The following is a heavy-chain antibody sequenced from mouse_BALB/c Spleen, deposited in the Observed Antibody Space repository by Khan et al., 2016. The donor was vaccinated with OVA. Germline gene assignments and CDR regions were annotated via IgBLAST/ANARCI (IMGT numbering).Heavy chain of an antibody. J-gene: IGHJ3*01. V-gene: IGHV1S136*01. CDR3: AKDLYYEYDDPY. Sequence: VQLQQSGPELVKPGASVKMSCKSSGYTFTSYIIHWVKQKPGQGLEWIGYINPYNDYTKYNEKFKGKATLTSEQSSSTNYMELSSLTSEDSAVYYCAKDLYYEYDDPYWGQGTLVTVSA. CDR1: GYTFTSYI. D-gene: IGHD2-4*01. CDR2: INPYNDYT.